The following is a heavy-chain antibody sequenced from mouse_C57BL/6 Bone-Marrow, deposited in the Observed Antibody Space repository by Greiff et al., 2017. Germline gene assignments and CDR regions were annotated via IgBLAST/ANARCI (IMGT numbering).Heavy chain of an antibody. V-gene: IGHV1-61*01. J-gene: IGHJ4*01. CDR1: GYTFTSYW. CDR3: ARHGYAMDY. Sequence: VQLQQPGAELVRPGSSVKLSCKASGYTFTSYWMDWVKQRPGQGLEWIGNIYPSDSETHYNQKFKDKATFTLDKSSSTAYMQLSSLTSDDSAVYYCARHGYAMDYWGQGTSVTVSS. CDR2: IYPSDSET.